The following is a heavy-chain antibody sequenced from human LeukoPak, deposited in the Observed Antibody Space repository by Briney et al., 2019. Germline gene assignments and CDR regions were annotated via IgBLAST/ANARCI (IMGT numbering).Heavy chain of an antibody. CDR1: GGSFSGYY. D-gene: IGHD3-22*01. Sequence: SETLSLTCAVYGGSFSGYYWSWIRQPPGKGLEWIGKINHSGSTNFNPSLKSRVTISVDTSKNQFSLRLTSVTAADTAVYYCARDYSDSSGYSPFQHWGQGTLVTVSS. V-gene: IGHV4-34*01. CDR2: INHSGST. J-gene: IGHJ1*01. CDR3: ARDYSDSSGYSPFQH.